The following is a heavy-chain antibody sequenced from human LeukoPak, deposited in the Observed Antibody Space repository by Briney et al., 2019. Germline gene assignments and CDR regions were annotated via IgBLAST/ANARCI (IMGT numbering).Heavy chain of an antibody. V-gene: IGHV1-18*01. CDR3: ARDLVVPAAMGDAFDI. CDR2: ISAYNGNT. CDR1: GYTFTSYG. D-gene: IGHD2-2*01. Sequence: ASVKVSCKASGYTFTSYGISWVRQAPGQGLEWMGWISAYNGNTNYAQKLQGRVTMTTDTSTSTAYMELRSLRSDDTAVYYCARDLVVPAAMGDAFDIWGQGTMVTVSS. J-gene: IGHJ3*02.